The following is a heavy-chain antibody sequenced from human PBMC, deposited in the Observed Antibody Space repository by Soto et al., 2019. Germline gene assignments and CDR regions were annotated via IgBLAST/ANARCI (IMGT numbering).Heavy chain of an antibody. Sequence: EVQLVESGGGLVKPGGSLTLSCAASGFSFSSYSMNWVRQAPGKGLEWVSSISSSSGYIYYADSLQGRLTISRDNAKNSLVLQMNSLRAEDTAVYYCARIRNSYGSQSYLIDYWGQGTLVTVSS. CDR1: GFSFSSYS. D-gene: IGHD3-10*01. CDR2: ISSSSGYI. J-gene: IGHJ4*02. V-gene: IGHV3-21*01. CDR3: ARIRNSYGSQSYLIDY.